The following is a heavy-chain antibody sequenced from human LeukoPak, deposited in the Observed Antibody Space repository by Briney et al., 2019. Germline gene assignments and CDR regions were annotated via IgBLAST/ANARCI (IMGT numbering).Heavy chain of an antibody. Sequence: GESLKISCKGSGYSFTSYWISWVRQIPGKGLEWMGRIDPSDSYTNYSPSFQGHVTISADKSISTAYLQWSSLKASDTAMYYCARYTTGDFDYWGQGTLVTVSS. V-gene: IGHV5-10-1*01. CDR1: GYSFTSYW. CDR3: ARYTTGDFDY. D-gene: IGHD1-1*01. J-gene: IGHJ4*02. CDR2: IDPSDSYT.